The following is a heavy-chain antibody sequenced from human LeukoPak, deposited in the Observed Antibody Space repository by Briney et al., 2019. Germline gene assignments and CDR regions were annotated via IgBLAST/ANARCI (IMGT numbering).Heavy chain of an antibody. Sequence: PSETLSLTCAVYGGSFSGYYWSWIRQPPGEGLEWIGEINHSGSTNYNPSLKSRVTISVDTSKNHFSLKLSSVTAADTAVYYCARCGIWADSWSAGYYYYMDVWGQGTTVTISS. CDR1: GGSFSGYY. D-gene: IGHD6-13*01. CDR3: ARCGIWADSWSAGYYYYMDV. J-gene: IGHJ6*03. V-gene: IGHV4-34*01. CDR2: INHSGST.